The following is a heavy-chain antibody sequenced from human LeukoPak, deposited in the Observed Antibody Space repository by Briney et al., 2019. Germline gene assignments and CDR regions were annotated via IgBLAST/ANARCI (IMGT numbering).Heavy chain of an antibody. CDR1: GGSISSSSYY. V-gene: IGHV4-39*01. J-gene: IGHJ4*02. D-gene: IGHD5-12*01. Sequence: SETLSLTCTVSGGSISSSSYYWGWIRQPPGKGLEWIGSIYYSGSTYYNPSLKSRVTISVDTSENQFSLKLSSVTAADTAVYYCARHLVATTLYPVRPLPQFDYWGQGTLVTVSS. CDR2: IYYSGST. CDR3: ARHLVATTLYPVRPLPQFDY.